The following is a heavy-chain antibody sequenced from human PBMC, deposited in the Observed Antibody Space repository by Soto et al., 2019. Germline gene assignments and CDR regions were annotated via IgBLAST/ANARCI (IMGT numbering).Heavy chain of an antibody. J-gene: IGHJ4*02. CDR3: AKDYSSSLYYFDY. CDR1: GFNFSNYA. D-gene: IGHD6-13*01. V-gene: IGHV3-23*01. CDR2: ISGSGDST. Sequence: GGSMRLSCATSGFNFSNYAMSWVRQEPGQGLEWVSAISGSGDSTYYADSVKGRFTISRDNSKNTLYLQMNSLRAEDTALYYCAKDYSSSLYYFDYWGQGTLVTVSS.